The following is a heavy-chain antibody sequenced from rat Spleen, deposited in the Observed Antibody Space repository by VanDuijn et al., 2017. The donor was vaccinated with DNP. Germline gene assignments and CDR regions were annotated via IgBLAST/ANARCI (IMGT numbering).Heavy chain of an antibody. CDR1: GCTFNKYW. V-gene: IGHV5-31*01. Sequence: EVQLVESGGDLVQPGRSLKLSCVGSGCTFNKYWMTWIRQVPGKGLEWDAAITGSGGSTYYGDSVRGRFTISRDNANRTLYLQMDSLRSEDTATYYCARHGDYGYNGGAYFDYWGQGVMVTVSS. CDR2: ITGSGGST. J-gene: IGHJ2*01. D-gene: IGHD1-9*01. CDR3: ARHGDYGYNGGAYFDY.